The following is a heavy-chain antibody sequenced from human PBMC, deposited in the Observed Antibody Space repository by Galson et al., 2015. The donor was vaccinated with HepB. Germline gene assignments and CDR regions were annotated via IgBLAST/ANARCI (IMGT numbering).Heavy chain of an antibody. CDR2: IYYTGIT. Sequence: SETLSLTCTVSGVSISSYYWTWIRLPPGKGLEWIGYIYYTGITNYNPSLKSRVTISADMTKNQVSLKLTSVTAADTAVYYCARVDYSTSWFRAGYSWFDPWGQGTPVSVSS. D-gene: IGHD6-13*01. CDR1: GVSISSYY. J-gene: IGHJ5*02. CDR3: ARVDYSTSWFRAGYSWFDP. V-gene: IGHV4-59*01.